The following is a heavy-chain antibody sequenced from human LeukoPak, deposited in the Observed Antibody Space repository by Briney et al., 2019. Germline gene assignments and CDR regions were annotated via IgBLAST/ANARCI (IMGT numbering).Heavy chain of an antibody. CDR2: ITISGPTA. CDR3: AEGNGAYYYDY. V-gene: IGHV3-23*01. CDR1: GSTFSSYS. Sequence: GGSLRLSCAASGSTFSSYSMSWVRQAPGKGLEWVSSITISGPTAYYADYVKCRFTISRDNSTDTLFLQMNSLRAEDTALYYCAEGNGAYYYDYWGKGTLVTVSS. D-gene: IGHD4/OR15-4a*01. J-gene: IGHJ4*02.